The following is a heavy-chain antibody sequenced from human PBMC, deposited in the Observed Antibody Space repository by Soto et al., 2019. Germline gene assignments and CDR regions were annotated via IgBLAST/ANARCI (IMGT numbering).Heavy chain of an antibody. CDR1: GYNFTSYG. CDR3: ARVWLRYRRITSCPTTGSNHWFDP. D-gene: IGHD2-2*01. J-gene: IGHJ5*02. Sequence: ASVKVSCKASGYNFTSYGISWVRQAPGQGLEWMGWISAYNGNTNYAQKLQGRVTMTTDTSTSTAYMELRSLRSDDTAVHYCARVWLRYRRITSCPTTGSNHWFDPWG. V-gene: IGHV1-18*01. CDR2: ISAYNGNT.